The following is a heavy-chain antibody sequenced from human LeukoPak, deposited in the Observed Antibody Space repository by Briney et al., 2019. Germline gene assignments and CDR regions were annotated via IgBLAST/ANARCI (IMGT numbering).Heavy chain of an antibody. CDR1: GFTFSSHG. CDR3: AKDLPPYIVVVVAATIDY. CDR2: ISYDGSNK. J-gene: IGHJ4*02. D-gene: IGHD2-15*01. V-gene: IGHV3-30*18. Sequence: GGSLRLSCAASGFTFSSHGMHWVRQAPGKGLEWVAVISYDGSNKYYADSVKGRFTISRDNSKNTLYLQMNSLRAEDTAVYYCAKDLPPYIVVVVAATIDYWGQGTLVTVS.